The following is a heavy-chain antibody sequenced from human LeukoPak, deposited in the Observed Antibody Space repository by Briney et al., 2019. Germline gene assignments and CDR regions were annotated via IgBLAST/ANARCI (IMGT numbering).Heavy chain of an antibody. CDR1: GYTFTSYY. D-gene: IGHD1-26*01. V-gene: IGHV1-46*01. CDR2: INPSGGST. Sequence: ASVKVSCKASGYTFTSYYMHWVRQAPGQGLEWMGIINPSGGSTSYAQKFQGRVTMTRDTSTSTVYMELSSLRSEDTAVYYCASFKGGASYYYYYMDVWGKGTTVTVSS. CDR3: ASFKGGASYYYYYMDV. J-gene: IGHJ6*03.